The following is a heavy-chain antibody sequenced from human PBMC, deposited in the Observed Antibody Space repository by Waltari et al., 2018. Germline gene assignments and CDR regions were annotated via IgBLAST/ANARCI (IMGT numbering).Heavy chain of an antibody. D-gene: IGHD3-10*01. V-gene: IGHV4-4*07. CDR2: IYPGATP. CDR3: ARIYGSGTFIYMDV. CDR1: GGSIISYY. J-gene: IGHJ6*03. Sequence: QVQLQESGPGLVKPSETLSLPCTVSGGSIISYYWSWIRQPAGKGLEWIGRIYPGATPYYNPSLQTRIMMSVDTSQNQFSLKLSSVTAADTAVYCCARIYGSGTFIYMDVWGKGTTVTVSS.